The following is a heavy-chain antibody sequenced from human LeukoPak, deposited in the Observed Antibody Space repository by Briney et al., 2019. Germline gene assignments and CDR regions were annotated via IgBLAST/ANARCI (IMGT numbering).Heavy chain of an antibody. J-gene: IGHJ4*02. Sequence: QSGGSLRLSCAASGFTFSSYAMSWVRHAPGKGLEWVSGISGSGGSTYYADSVKGRFTISRDNSKNTLYLQMNSLSADDTAVYYCAKKDGATTSFDYWGQGTLVTVSS. CDR3: AKKDGATTSFDY. V-gene: IGHV3-23*01. CDR1: GFTFSSYA. D-gene: IGHD5-12*01. CDR2: ISGSGGST.